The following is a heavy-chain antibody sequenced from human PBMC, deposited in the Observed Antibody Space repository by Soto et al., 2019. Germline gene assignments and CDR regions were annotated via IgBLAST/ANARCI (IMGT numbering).Heavy chain of an antibody. CDR2: ITSSGGST. D-gene: IGHD3-22*01. CDR1: GFTFNNFA. V-gene: IGHV3-23*01. J-gene: IGHJ6*02. CDR3: AKVHYDSSAYPINYYYYHGMDV. Sequence: EVQLLESGGGLVQPGGSLRLSCAAAGFTFNNFAMTWVRQAPGKGLEYVASITSSGGSTYYADSVKGRFTISRDYSKDTVHLQVRSLRAEDTAVYYCAKVHYDSSAYPINYYYYHGMDVCGQGTTVTVSS.